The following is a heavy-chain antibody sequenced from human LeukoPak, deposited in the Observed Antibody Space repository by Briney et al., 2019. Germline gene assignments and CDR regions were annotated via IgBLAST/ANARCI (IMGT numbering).Heavy chain of an antibody. CDR2: INHSGST. V-gene: IGHV4-39*07. J-gene: IGHJ5*02. CDR3: ARVGTRYGYLNPRNNWFDP. Sequence: SETLSLTCTVSGGSISSSSYYWGWIRQPPGKGLEWIGEINHSGSTNYNPSLKSRVTISVDTSKNQFSLKLSSVTAADTAVYYCARVGTRYGYLNPRNNWFDPWGQGTLVTVSS. CDR1: GGSISSSSYY. D-gene: IGHD5-18*01.